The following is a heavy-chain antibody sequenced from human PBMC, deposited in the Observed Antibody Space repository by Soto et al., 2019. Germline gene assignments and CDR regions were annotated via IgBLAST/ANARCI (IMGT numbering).Heavy chain of an antibody. CDR2: IFHGGST. CDR1: DTSFSGYY. Sequence: SETLSLTCAVYDTSFSGYYWSWIRQPPGKGLEWIGEIFHGGSTDYNPSLKSRVSMSLYTSKNQFSLKLRSVTPADTAVYYCARVNSGRNWFDPWGQGTLVTVSS. J-gene: IGHJ5*02. V-gene: IGHV4-34*12. CDR3: ARVNSGRNWFDP. D-gene: IGHD6-19*01.